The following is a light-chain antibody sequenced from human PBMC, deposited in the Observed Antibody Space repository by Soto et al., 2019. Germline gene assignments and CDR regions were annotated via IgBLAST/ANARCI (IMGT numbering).Light chain of an antibody. CDR2: WAS. Sequence: ILSTHQPDALAVFRSERSTTTYASTHTVLYSSNNKNYLAWYQQKPGQPPKLLIYWASTRDSGVPDRFSGSGSGRDFTLTISSLQAEDVAVYYCQQYYTPPLTFGGGTKV. J-gene: IGKJ4*01. V-gene: IGKV4-1*01. CDR3: QQYYTPPLT. CDR1: HTVLYSSNNKNY.